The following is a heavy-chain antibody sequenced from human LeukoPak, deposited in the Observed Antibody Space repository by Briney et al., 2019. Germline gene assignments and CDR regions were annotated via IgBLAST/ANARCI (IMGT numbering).Heavy chain of an antibody. CDR3: ARDRNAFDI. CDR2: ISYDGSNK. J-gene: IGHJ3*02. V-gene: IGHV3-30*01. Sequence: GGSLRLSCAASGFTFSSYAMHWVRQAPGKGLEWVAVISYDGSNKYYADSVKGRFTISRDNSKNTLYLQMNSLRAEDTAVYYCARDRNAFDIWGQATMVTVSS. CDR1: GFTFSSYA.